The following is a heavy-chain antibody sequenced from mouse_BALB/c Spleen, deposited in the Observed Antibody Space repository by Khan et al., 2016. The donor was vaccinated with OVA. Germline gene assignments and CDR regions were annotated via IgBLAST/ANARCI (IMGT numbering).Heavy chain of an antibody. CDR2: VNPNTDNI. D-gene: IGHD2-14*01. V-gene: IGHV1-26*01. CDR1: GYSFTLYY. J-gene: IGHJ3*01. Sequence: EVQLQQSGPDLVKPGASVKLSCKASGYSFTLYYMSWVKQSHGKSLEWIGRVNPNTDNINYNQEFKGKAILTVDKSSNTAYMELRSLTSEDSAVYFWARGYDFFASWGQGTLVTVSA. CDR3: ARGYDFFAS.